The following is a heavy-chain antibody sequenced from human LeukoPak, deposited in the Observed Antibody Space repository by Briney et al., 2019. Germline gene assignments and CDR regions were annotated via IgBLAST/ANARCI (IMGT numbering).Heavy chain of an antibody. V-gene: IGHV3-30*03. D-gene: IGHD3-10*01. CDR3: ARDFAREFTIDY. J-gene: IGHJ4*02. Sequence: GGSLRLSCAASGFTFSSYGMHWVRQAPGKGLEWVAVISYDGSNKYYADSVKGRFTISRDNSKNTLYLQMNSLRAEDTAVYYCARDFAREFTIDYWGQGTLVTVSS. CDR2: ISYDGSNK. CDR1: GFTFSSYG.